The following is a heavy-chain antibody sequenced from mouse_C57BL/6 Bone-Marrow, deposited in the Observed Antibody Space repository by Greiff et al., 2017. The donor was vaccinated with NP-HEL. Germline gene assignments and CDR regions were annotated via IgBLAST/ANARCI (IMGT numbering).Heavy chain of an antibody. D-gene: IGHD1-2*01. V-gene: IGHV1-53*01. CDR1: GYTFTSYW. CDR2: INPSNGGT. J-gene: IGHJ2*01. CDR3: ARLTVPYFAY. Sequence: QVQLQQPGTELVKPGASVKLSCKASGYTFTSYWMHWVKQRPGQGLEWIGNINPSNGGTNYNEKFKSKATLTVDKSSSTAYMQLSSLSSVDSAVSYCARLTVPYFAYWGQGTTLAVAS.